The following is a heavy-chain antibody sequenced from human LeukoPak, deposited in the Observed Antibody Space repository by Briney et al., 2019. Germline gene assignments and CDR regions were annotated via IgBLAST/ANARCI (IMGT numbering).Heavy chain of an antibody. CDR2: IKQDGSEK. CDR1: GFTFSDYY. Sequence: GGSLRLSCAASGFTFSDYYMSWIRQAPGKGLEWVANIKQDGSEKYYVDSVKGRFTISRDNAKNSLYLQMNSLRAEDTAVYYCARDTGGGYSCYDCWGQGTLVTVSS. J-gene: IGHJ4*02. CDR3: ARDTGGGYSCYDC. V-gene: IGHV3-7*01. D-gene: IGHD5-18*01.